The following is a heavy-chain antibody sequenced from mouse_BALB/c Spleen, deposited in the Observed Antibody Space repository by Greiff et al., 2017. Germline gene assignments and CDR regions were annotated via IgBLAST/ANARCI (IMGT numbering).Heavy chain of an antibody. Sequence: VQLQQPGAELVKPGTSVKLSCKASGYNFTSYWINWVKLRPGQGLEWIGDIYPGSGSTNYNEKFKSKATLTVDTSSSTAYMQLSSLASEDSALYYCARWGFSYAMDYWGQGTSVTVSS. V-gene: IGHV1-55*01. J-gene: IGHJ4*01. CDR1: GYNFTSYW. CDR3: ARWGFSYAMDY. CDR2: IYPGSGST.